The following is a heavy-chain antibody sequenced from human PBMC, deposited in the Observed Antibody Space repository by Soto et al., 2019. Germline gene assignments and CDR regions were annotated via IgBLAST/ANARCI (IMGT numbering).Heavy chain of an antibody. CDR1: GFTFSSYE. Sequence: VQLLESGGGLVQPGGSLRLSCAASGFTFSSYEMNWVRQAPGKGLEWVSYISSSGSTIYYADSVKGRFTISRDNAKNSLYLQMNSLRAEDTAVYYCARVSFTGSRPDYWGQGTLVTVSS. V-gene: IGHV3-48*03. J-gene: IGHJ4*02. CDR2: ISSSGSTI. D-gene: IGHD3-10*01. CDR3: ARVSFTGSRPDY.